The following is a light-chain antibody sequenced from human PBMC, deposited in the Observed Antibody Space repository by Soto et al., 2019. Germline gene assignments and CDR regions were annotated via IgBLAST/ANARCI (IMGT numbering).Light chain of an antibody. CDR3: QDYSSSSGLT. V-gene: IGKV1-5*03. CDR1: QSISSW. CDR2: QAS. Sequence: DIQMTQSPSTLSASVGDRVTITCRASQSISSWLAWYQQKPGKAPKLLIYQASSLKSGVPSRFSGSGSGTEFTLTISSLQPDDFATYYCQDYSSSSGLTFGGGTKVEIK. J-gene: IGKJ4*01.